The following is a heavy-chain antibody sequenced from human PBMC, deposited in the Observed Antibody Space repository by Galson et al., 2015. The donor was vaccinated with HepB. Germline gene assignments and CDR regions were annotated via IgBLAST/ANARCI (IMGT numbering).Heavy chain of an antibody. D-gene: IGHD3-10*01. Sequence: SLRLSCAASGFTFSLYAIHWVRQAPGKGLEWVSGISGRGGSTYYADSVKGRFTISRDNSKNTLYLQMNSLSAEDTAVYYCAKEDDDYYGSGSYCDYWGQGTLVTVSP. CDR1: GFTFSLYA. CDR3: AKEDDDYYGSGSYCDY. J-gene: IGHJ4*02. CDR2: ISGRGGST. V-gene: IGHV3-23*01.